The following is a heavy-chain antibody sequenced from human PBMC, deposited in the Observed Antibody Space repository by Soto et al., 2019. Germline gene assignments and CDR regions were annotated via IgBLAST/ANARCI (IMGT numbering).Heavy chain of an antibody. J-gene: IGHJ4*02. V-gene: IGHV3-7*03. D-gene: IGHD5-18*01. CDR3: ARDQGIAMVQNWDLGFDY. CDR2: IKQDGSEK. CDR1: GFTFSSYW. Sequence: PGGSLRLSCAASGFTFSSYWMSWVRQAPGKGLEWVANIKQDGSEKYYVDSVKGRFTISRDNAKNSLYLQMNSLRAEDTAVYYCARDQGIAMVQNWDLGFDYWGQGTLVTVSS.